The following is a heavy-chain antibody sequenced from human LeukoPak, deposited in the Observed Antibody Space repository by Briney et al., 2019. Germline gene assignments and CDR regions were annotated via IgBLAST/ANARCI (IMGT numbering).Heavy chain of an antibody. V-gene: IGHV4-4*07. J-gene: IGHJ4*02. CDR1: RGSISYFY. D-gene: IGHD3-22*01. CDR2: IYTSGST. CDR3: ARDRYYYDSSARYFDY. Sequence: TSETLSLTCTVSRGSISYFYWSWIRQPAGKGLEWIGHIYTSGSTNYSPSLKSRVTMSVDTSKNQFSLKLSSVTAADTAVYYCARDRYYYDSSARYFDYWGQGTLVTVSS.